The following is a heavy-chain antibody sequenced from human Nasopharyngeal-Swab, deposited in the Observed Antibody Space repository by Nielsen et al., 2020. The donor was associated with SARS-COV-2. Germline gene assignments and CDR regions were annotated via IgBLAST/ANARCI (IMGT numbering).Heavy chain of an antibody. CDR3: AKYVVSASYGLDS. D-gene: IGHD6-19*01. J-gene: IGHJ4*02. CDR1: GFTFSSYW. V-gene: IGHV3-74*01. Sequence: GESMKISCAASGFTFSSYWMHWVRQAPGKGLVWVSRINNDGSGTDYADSVKGRCTISRDNAKNTLYLQMNSLRAEDTAMYYCAKYVVSASYGLDSWGQGTLVTVSS. CDR2: INNDGSGT.